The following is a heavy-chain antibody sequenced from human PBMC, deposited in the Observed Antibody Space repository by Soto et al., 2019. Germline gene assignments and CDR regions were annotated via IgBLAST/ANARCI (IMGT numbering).Heavy chain of an antibody. CDR2: ISYGGSNK. CDR3: AKDLSDIVATIGDY. Sequence: QVQLVESGGGVVQPGRSLRLSCAASGFTFSSYGMHWVRQAPGKGLEWVAVISYGGSNKYYADSVKGRFTISRDNSKNTLYLQMNSLRAEDTAVYYCAKDLSDIVATIGDYWGQGTLVTVSS. J-gene: IGHJ4*02. V-gene: IGHV3-30*18. CDR1: GFTFSSYG. D-gene: IGHD5-12*01.